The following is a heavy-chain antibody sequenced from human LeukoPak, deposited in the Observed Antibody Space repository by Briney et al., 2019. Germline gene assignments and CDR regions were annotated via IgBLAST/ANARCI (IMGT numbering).Heavy chain of an antibody. V-gene: IGHV3-30*03. J-gene: IGHJ4*02. CDR1: GFTFSSYS. CDR3: ARFLPTATVVPAATASYVPATVDY. Sequence: GGSLRLSCAASGFTFSSYSMNWVRQAPGKGLEWVAVISYDGSNKYYADSVKGRFTISRDNSKNTLYLQMNSLRAEDTAVYYCARFLPTATVVPAATASYVPATVDYWGQGTLVTVSS. D-gene: IGHD2-2*01. CDR2: ISYDGSNK.